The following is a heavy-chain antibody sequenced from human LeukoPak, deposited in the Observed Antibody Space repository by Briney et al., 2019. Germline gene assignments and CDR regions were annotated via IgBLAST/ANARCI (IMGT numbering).Heavy chain of an antibody. J-gene: IGHJ4*02. CDR2: IYYSGIT. V-gene: IGHV4-59*08. CDR3: ARRHHNWDY. CDR1: GGSISSYY. D-gene: IGHD5-24*01. Sequence: SETLSLTCTVSGGSISSYYWSWIRQPPGRGLEFIGYIYYSGITNYNPSLKSRVTISVDTSNNQFSLKLSSVTAADTAVYYCARRHHNWDYWGQGALVTVSS.